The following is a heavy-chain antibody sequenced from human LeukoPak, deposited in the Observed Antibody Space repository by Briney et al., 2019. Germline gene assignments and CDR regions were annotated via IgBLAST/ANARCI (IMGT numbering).Heavy chain of an antibody. V-gene: IGHV3-21*01. CDR1: GSTFSSYT. D-gene: IGHD3-22*01. J-gene: IGHJ4*02. CDR3: ARSMIVVIPVDY. Sequence: GGSLRLSCAASGSTFSSYTMNWVRQAPGKGLEWVSSITSSSSYMYYADSVKGRFTISRDNAKNSLYLQMNSLRAEDTAVYYCARSMIVVIPVDYWGQGTLVTVSS. CDR2: ITSSSSYM.